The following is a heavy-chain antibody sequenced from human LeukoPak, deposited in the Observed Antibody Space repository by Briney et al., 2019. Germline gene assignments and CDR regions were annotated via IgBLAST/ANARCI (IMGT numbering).Heavy chain of an antibody. CDR3: AKPSNYYGSATDAFDF. V-gene: IGHV4-39*01. CDR1: GGSISSNSYY. CDR2: IYYSGST. D-gene: IGHD3-10*01. Sequence: SETLSLTCAVSGGSISSNSYYWGWIRQPPGKGLEWIGSIYYSGSTYYNPSLKSRVTISVDTSKNQFSLKLSSVTAADTAVYYCAKPSNYYGSATDAFDFWGQGTMVTVSS. J-gene: IGHJ3*01.